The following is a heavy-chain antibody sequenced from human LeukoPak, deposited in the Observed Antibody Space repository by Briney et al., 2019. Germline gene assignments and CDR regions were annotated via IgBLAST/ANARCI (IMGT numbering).Heavy chain of an antibody. D-gene: IGHD4-11*01. V-gene: IGHV3-21*01. J-gene: IGHJ4*02. Sequence: PGGSLRLSCAASGFTFSSYGMHWVRQAPGKGLEWVSSISSSSSYIYYADSVKGRFTISRDNAKNSLYLQMNSLRAEDTAVYYCARGSGMTTVTLDYWGQGTLVTVSS. CDR1: GFTFSSYG. CDR3: ARGSGMTTVTLDY. CDR2: ISSSSSYI.